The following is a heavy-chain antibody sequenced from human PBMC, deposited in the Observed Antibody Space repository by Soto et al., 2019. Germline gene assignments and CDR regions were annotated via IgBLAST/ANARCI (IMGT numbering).Heavy chain of an antibody. D-gene: IGHD6-13*01. CDR1: GFPFSPLA. V-gene: IGHV3-30-3*01. CDR3: ARDQTGITTAGGGRIDR. Sequence: QVQLVESGGAVFQPGGSLGPSCAAPGFPFSPLALHWFPRPPGRGLECVAIVSFDGSNKYYADSVKGRFTISRDNSKNTLYLQMSGLTPEDTAFYYCARDQTGITTAGGGRIDRWGQGTLVTVSS. J-gene: IGHJ5*02. CDR2: VSFDGSNK.